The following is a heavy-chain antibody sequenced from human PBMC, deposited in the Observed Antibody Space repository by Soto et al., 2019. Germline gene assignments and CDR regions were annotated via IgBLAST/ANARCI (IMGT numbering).Heavy chain of an antibody. CDR3: VRVMDFLSRYPSFDY. Sequence: GGSLRLSCAASGFTFSSYWMHWVRQAPGKGLVWVSRINSDGSSTSYADSVKGRFTISRGNAENTLYLQMNSLRGEDTAVYYCVRVMDFLSRYPSFDYWGQGTLVTVS. V-gene: IGHV3-74*01. CDR2: INSDGSST. CDR1: GFTFSSYW. J-gene: IGHJ4*02. D-gene: IGHD3-3*01.